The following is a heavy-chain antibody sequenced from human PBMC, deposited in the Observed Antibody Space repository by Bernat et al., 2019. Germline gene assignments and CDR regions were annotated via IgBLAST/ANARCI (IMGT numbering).Heavy chain of an antibody. CDR3: ARDAVNYYGSNVRGYFDY. CDR1: GFTFSSYA. Sequence: QVQLVESGGGVVQPGRSLRLSCAASGFTFSSYAMHWVRQAPGKGLDWVAVISYDGSNKYYADSVKGRFTISRDNSKNTLYLQMNSLRAEDTAVYYCARDAVNYYGSNVRGYFDYWGQGTLVIVSS. CDR2: ISYDGSNK. D-gene: IGHD3-10*01. J-gene: IGHJ4*02. V-gene: IGHV3-30-3*01.